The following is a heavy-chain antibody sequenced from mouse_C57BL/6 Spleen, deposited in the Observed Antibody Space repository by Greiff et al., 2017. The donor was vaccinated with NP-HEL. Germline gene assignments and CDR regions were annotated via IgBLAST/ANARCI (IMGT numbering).Heavy chain of an antibody. D-gene: IGHD2-5*01. J-gene: IGHJ1*03. CDR3: ARSPTYYSNWYFDV. V-gene: IGHV1-19*01. CDR2: INPYNGGT. Sequence: SGPVLVKPGASVKMSCKASGYTFTDYYMNWVKQSHGKSLEWIGVINPYNGGTSYNQKFKGKATLTVDKSSSTAYMELNSLTSEDSAVYYCARSPTYYSNWYFDVWGTGTTVTVSS. CDR1: GYTFTDYY.